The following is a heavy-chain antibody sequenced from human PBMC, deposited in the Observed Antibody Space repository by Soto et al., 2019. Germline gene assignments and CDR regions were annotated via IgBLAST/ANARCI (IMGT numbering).Heavy chain of an antibody. D-gene: IGHD5-18*01. J-gene: IGHJ6*02. V-gene: IGHV6-1*01. CDR1: GDSVSSNSAA. Sequence: SQTLSLTCAISGDSVSSNSAAWNWIRQSPSRGLEWLGRTYYRSKWYNDYAVSVKSRITINPDTSKNQFSLQLNSVTPEDTAVYYCARDKGGYSYGYYYYYGMDVWGQGTLVTVSS. CDR2: TYYRSKWYN. CDR3: ARDKGGYSYGYYYYYGMDV.